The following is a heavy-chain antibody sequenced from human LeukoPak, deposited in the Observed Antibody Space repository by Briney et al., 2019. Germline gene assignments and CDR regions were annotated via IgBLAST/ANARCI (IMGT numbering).Heavy chain of an antibody. Sequence: PSETLSLTCAVYGGSFSGYYWSWIRQPPGKGLEWIGEINHSGSTNYNPSLKSRVTISVDTSKSQFSLKLSSVTAADTAVYYCARGHDIVVVPAATGFDYWGQGTLVTVSS. D-gene: IGHD2-2*01. V-gene: IGHV4-34*01. J-gene: IGHJ4*02. CDR1: GGSFSGYY. CDR3: ARGHDIVVVPAATGFDY. CDR2: INHSGST.